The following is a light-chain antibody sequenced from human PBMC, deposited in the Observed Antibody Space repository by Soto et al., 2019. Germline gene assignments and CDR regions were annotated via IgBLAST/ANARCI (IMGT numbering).Light chain of an antibody. V-gene: IGKV3D-15*01. Sequence: EIVLTQSPATLSLSPGERATLSCRASQSVSSNLAWYQQKPGQAPRLLIYGASTRDTGIPDRFSGSGSGTEFTLTITSLQFEDFAVYYCQEYNDWRPITFGGGTKVDI. J-gene: IGKJ4*01. CDR3: QEYNDWRPIT. CDR1: QSVSSN. CDR2: GAS.